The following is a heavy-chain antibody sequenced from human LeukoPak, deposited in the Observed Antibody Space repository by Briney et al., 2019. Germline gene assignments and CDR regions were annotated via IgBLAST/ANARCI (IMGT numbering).Heavy chain of an antibody. J-gene: IGHJ4*02. D-gene: IGHD3-22*01. Sequence: GASVKVSCKASGYTFTGYYMHWVRQAPGQGLEWMGWINPNSGGTNYAQKFQGRVTMTRDTSISTAYMELSRLRSDDTAVYYCARASYYYDSSGYLYLGYWGQGTLVTVSS. CDR2: INPNSGGT. CDR1: GYTFTGYY. CDR3: ARASYYYDSSGYLYLGY. V-gene: IGHV1-2*02.